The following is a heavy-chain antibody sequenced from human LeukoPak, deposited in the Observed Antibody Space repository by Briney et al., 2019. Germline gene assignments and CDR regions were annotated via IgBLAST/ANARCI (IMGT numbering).Heavy chain of an antibody. D-gene: IGHD3-10*01. CDR3: ARRSMVRGVIIADY. CDR2: IYYSGST. V-gene: IGHV4-39*01. J-gene: IGHJ4*02. Sequence: PSETLSLTRTVSGGSISSSSYYWGWIRQPPGKGLEWIGSIYYSGSTYYNPSLKSRVTISVDTSKNQFSLKLSSVTAADTAVYYCARRSMVRGVIIADYWGQGTLVTVSS. CDR1: GGSISSSSYY.